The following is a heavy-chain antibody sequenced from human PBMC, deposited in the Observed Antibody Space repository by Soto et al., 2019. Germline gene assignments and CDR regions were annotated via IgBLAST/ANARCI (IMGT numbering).Heavy chain of an antibody. CDR1: GFIFSTSA. Sequence: GVSLTRFCVASGFIFSTSAIHWVRQDSGEGLEWVGRIRSRADNYATAYGASVRGRFTLSRDDSKNTAFLQLNSLTTEDTAVYYCARYPLGDSSGYYLHWGQGT. D-gene: IGHD3-22*01. V-gene: IGHV3-73*01. CDR2: IRSRADNYAT. J-gene: IGHJ4*02. CDR3: ARYPLGDSSGYYLH.